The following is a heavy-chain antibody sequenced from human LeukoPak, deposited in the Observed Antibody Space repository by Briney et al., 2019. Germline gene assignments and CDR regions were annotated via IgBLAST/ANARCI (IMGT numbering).Heavy chain of an antibody. CDR2: INHSGST. D-gene: IGHD6-13*01. Sequence: SETLSLTCAVYGGSFSGYYWSWIRQPPGKGLGWIGEINHSGSTNYNPSLKSRVTISVDTSKNQFSLKLSSVTAADTAVYYCARLSRWQQLVFLGWFDPWGQGTLVTVSS. CDR3: ARLSRWQQLVFLGWFDP. V-gene: IGHV4-34*01. CDR1: GGSFSGYY. J-gene: IGHJ5*02.